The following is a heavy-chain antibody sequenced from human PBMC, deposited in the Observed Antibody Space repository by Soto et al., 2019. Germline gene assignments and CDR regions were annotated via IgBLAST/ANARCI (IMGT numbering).Heavy chain of an antibody. V-gene: IGHV3-30-3*01. CDR1: GFTFSSNA. Sequence: QVQLVESGGGVVQPGRSLRLSCAASGFTFSSNAMHWVRQAPGKRLEWVAVMSYDGSNEYYADSVKGRFTISRDNSKNTLYLQMNSLRAEDTAVYYCARDSILSGTTRPPPLDYWGQGTLVTVSS. J-gene: IGHJ4*02. D-gene: IGHD4-17*01. CDR2: MSYDGSNE. CDR3: ARDSILSGTTRPPPLDY.